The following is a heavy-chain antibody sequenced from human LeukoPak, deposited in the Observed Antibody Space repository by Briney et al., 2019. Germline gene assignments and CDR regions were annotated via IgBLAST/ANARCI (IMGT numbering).Heavy chain of an antibody. Sequence: GGSLRLSCAASGFTFDDHGMSWVRQAPGKGLEWVSGINWNGGSTGYADSVKGRFTISRDNAKNSLYLQMNSLRAEDTAVYYCARDLSSSWTNYYYYYYMDVWGKGTTVTVSS. V-gene: IGHV3-20*04. CDR1: GFTFDDHG. D-gene: IGHD6-13*01. CDR3: ARDLSSSWTNYYYYYYMDV. CDR2: INWNGGST. J-gene: IGHJ6*03.